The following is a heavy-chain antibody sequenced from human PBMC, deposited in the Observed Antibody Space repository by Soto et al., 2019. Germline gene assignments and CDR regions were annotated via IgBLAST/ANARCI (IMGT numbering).Heavy chain of an antibody. V-gene: IGHV3-21*01. D-gene: IGHD3-3*01. CDR1: GFTFSSYS. CDR3: ARDSAFTIFGVVTKGGYGMDV. CDR2: ISSSSSYI. J-gene: IGHJ6*02. Sequence: GGSLRLSCAASGFTFSSYSMNWVRQAPGKGLEWVSSISSSSSYIYYADSVKGRFTISRDNAKNSLYLQMNSLRAEDTAVYYCARDSAFTIFGVVTKGGYGMDVWGQGTTVTV.